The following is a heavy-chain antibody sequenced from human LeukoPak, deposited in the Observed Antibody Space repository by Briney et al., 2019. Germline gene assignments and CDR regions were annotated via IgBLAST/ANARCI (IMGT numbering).Heavy chain of an antibody. D-gene: IGHD6-13*01. CDR2: ISGGSGTI. J-gene: IGHJ4*02. CDR1: GFTFTTFN. CDR3: ARDQGGTGSWYEGEGY. Sequence: GGSLRLSCAASGFTFTTFNMNWVRHVPGKGLEWISYISGGSGTIYYADSVKGRFTISRDNAKNSLYLQMNSLRAEDTALYYCARDQGGTGSWYEGEGYWGQGTLVTVSS. V-gene: IGHV3-48*04.